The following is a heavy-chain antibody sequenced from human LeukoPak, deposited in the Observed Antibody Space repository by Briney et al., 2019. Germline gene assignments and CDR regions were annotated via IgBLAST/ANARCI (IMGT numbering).Heavy chain of an antibody. D-gene: IGHD2-15*01. CDR1: GGSFSGYY. V-gene: IGHV4-34*01. Sequence: SETLSLTCAVYGGSFSGYYWSWIRQPPGKGLEWIGEINHSGSTNYNPSLKSRVTISVDTSKNQFSLKLSSVTAADTAVYYCARTNPLGYCSGGSCYHLRFPKCFQHWGQGTLVTVSS. CDR2: INHSGST. J-gene: IGHJ1*01. CDR3: ARTNPLGYCSGGSCYHLRFPKCFQH.